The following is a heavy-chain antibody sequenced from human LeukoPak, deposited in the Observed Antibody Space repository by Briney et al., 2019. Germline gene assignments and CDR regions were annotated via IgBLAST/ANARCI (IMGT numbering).Heavy chain of an antibody. V-gene: IGHV3-30*18. J-gene: IGHJ4*02. Sequence: GGSLRLSCAASGFTFSSYGMQWVRQAPGKGLEWVAVIPHDGTVQHYADSVKGRFTISRDNSKNTLYLQMNSLRAEDTAVYYCAKDILTASYGAPIDYWGQGTLVTVSS. CDR1: GFTFSSYG. D-gene: IGHD3-9*01. CDR3: AKDILTASYGAPIDY. CDR2: IPHDGTVQ.